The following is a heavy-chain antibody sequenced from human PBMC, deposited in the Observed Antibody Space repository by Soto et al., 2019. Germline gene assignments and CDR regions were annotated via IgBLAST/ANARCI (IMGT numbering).Heavy chain of an antibody. Sequence: EVQLVESGGGLVQPGGSLRLDCAASGLTFSASYMSWVRQAPGKGLEWVAIINGDGSQQSYVDSVKGRFTIYRDNAKNSLFLQMNSLTVEDTAVYYCASDPAHGAMDYWGQGTLVTVSS. V-gene: IGHV3-7*01. CDR3: ASDPAHGAMDY. CDR2: INGDGSQQ. D-gene: IGHD4-17*01. CDR1: GLTFSASY. J-gene: IGHJ4*02.